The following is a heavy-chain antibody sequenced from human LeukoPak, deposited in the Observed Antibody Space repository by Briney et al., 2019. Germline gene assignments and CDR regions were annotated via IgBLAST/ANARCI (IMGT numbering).Heavy chain of an antibody. J-gene: IGHJ4*02. CDR1: GGSISSSSYY. Sequence: PSETLSLTCTVSGGSISSSSYYWGWIRQPPGKGLEWIGSIYYSGSTYYNPSLKSRVTISVDTSKNQFSLKLSSVTAADTAVYYCARSPLIIIAAAEYYFDYWGQGTLVTVSS. D-gene: IGHD6-13*01. CDR3: ARSPLIIIAAAEYYFDY. V-gene: IGHV4-39*07. CDR2: IYYSGST.